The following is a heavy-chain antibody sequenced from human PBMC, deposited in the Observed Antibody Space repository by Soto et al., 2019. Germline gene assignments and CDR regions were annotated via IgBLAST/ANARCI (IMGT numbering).Heavy chain of an antibody. CDR2: IYPGDSDI. V-gene: IGHV5-51*01. Sequence: GESLKISCKGSGYSFTSYWIGWVRQMPGKGLEWMGIIYPGDSDIRYSPSFQGQVTISADKSIGTAYLQWSSLKASDTAMYYCARLAIVDYYYYGMDVWGQGTTVTVSS. J-gene: IGHJ6*02. CDR1: GYSFTSYW. CDR3: ARLAIVDYYYYGMDV. D-gene: IGHD3-22*01.